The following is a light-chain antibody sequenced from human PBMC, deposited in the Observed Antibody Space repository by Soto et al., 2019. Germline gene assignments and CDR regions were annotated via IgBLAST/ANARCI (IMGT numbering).Light chain of an antibody. V-gene: IGKV3-11*01. Sequence: EIVLTQSPATLSLSPGERATLSCRASQSVRNDLVWYHQKPGQAPRVLIYSASNRATGIPARFSGSGSGTDFTLTISRLEPEDFGVYYCQQRTNWPPTFGGGTKVEMK. CDR1: QSVRND. CDR3: QQRTNWPPT. J-gene: IGKJ4*01. CDR2: SAS.